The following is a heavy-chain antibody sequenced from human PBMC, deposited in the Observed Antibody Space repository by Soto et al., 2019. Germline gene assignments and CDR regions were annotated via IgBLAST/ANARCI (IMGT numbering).Heavy chain of an antibody. J-gene: IGHJ4*02. CDR1: GGSISSYY. V-gene: IGHV4-59*12. Sequence: SETLSLTCTVSGGSISSYYWSWIRQPPGKGLEWIGYIYYSGSTNYNPSLKSRVTISVDTSKNQFSLKLSSVTAADTAVYYCARERCSSTSCYVLDYWGQGTLVTVSS. CDR2: IYYSGST. D-gene: IGHD2-2*01. CDR3: ARERCSSTSCYVLDY.